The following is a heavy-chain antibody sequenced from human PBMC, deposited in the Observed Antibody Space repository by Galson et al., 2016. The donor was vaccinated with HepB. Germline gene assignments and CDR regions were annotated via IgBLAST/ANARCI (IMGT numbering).Heavy chain of an antibody. Sequence: SETLSLTCTVSGGSISGGSYYWGWVRQPPGKGLECIGIIYYAGRTYYNPSLKSRATISVDTSKNQFSLNLNSVTVADTAVYYCARRGTGKNWFDPWAREPWSPSP. D-gene: IGHD1-1*01. CDR2: IYYAGRT. CDR3: ARRGTGKNWFDP. CDR1: GGSISGGSYY. J-gene: IGHJ5*02. V-gene: IGHV4-39*01.